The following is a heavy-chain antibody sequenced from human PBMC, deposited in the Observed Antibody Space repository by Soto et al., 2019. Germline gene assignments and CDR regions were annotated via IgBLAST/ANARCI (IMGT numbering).Heavy chain of an antibody. CDR2: INHSGST. D-gene: IGHD2-2*01. CDR3: ARGAKKVPPARAYYYGMDV. V-gene: IGHV4-34*01. CDR1: GGSFSGYY. Sequence: SETLSLTCAVYGGSFSGYYWSWIRQPPGKGLEWIGEINHSGSTNYNPSLKSRVTISVDTSKNQFSLKLSSVTAADTAVYYCARGAKKVPPARAYYYGMDVWGQGTTVTVSS. J-gene: IGHJ6*02.